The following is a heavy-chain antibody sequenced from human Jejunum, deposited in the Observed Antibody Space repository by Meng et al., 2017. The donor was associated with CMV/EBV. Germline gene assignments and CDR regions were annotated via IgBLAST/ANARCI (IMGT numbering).Heavy chain of an antibody. D-gene: IGHD6-25*01. V-gene: IGHV4-30-4*01. CDR3: VLMIPADTNYFDP. J-gene: IGHJ5*02. CDR1: GGAMISGYRY. CDR2: VYYSGTT. Sequence: GGAMISGYRYWTWIRQSPGKGLEWIGNVYYSGTTSYNRSLKSRVTISVDTSKNQFSLKLASVIAADTAVYYCVLMIPADTNYFDPWGQGTLVTVSS.